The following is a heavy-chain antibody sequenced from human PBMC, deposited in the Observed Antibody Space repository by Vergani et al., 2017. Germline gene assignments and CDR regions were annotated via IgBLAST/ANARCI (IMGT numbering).Heavy chain of an antibody. CDR2: IFSNDEK. CDR3: ARTLARGDSDGRENSFDP. Sequence: QVTLKESGPVLVKPTETLTLTCTVSGFSLSNARMGVSWIRQPPGKALEWLAHIFSNDEKSYSTSLKSRLTISKDTSKSQVVLTMTNMDPVNTATFYCARTLARGDSDGRENSFDPGGQGTLVTVSS. CDR1: GFSLSNARMG. D-gene: IGHD5-18*01. V-gene: IGHV2-26*01. J-gene: IGHJ5*02.